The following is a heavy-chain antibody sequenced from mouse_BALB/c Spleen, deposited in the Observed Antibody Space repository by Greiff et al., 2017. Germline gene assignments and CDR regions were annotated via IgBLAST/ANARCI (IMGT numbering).Heavy chain of an antibody. D-gene: IGHD2-10*01. J-gene: IGHJ2*01. CDR2: IAPGSGST. Sequence: DLVKPGASVKLSCKASGYTFTSYWINWIKQRPGQGLEWIGRIAPGSGSTYYNEMFKGKATLTVDTSSSTAYIQLSSLSSEDSAVYFCARAYYGNYYLDYWGQGTTLTVSS. CDR3: ARAYYGNYYLDY. V-gene: IGHV1S41*01. CDR1: GYTFTSYW.